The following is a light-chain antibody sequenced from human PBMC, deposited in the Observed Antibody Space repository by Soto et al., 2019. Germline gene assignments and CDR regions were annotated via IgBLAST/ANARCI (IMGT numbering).Light chain of an antibody. V-gene: IGKV3-15*01. CDR3: QQYYNWPLT. J-gene: IGKJ4*01. CDR1: QSISSN. CDR2: RTS. Sequence: EIVMTQSPATLSVSPGERATLSCRASQSISSNLAWYQQKPGQAPRLLMFRTSSRATGFPARFSGSGSGTEFNLTISSLQSEDFGVYYCQQYYNWPLTFGGGTKVDIK.